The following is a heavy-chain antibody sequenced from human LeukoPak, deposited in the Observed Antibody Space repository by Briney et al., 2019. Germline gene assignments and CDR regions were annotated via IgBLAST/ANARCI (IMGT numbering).Heavy chain of an antibody. J-gene: IGHJ4*02. CDR2: ISGSGGST. Sequence: PGGSLRLSCAASGFTFSSYAMSWVHQAPGKGLEWVSAISGSGGSTYYADSVKGRFTISRDNSKNTLYLQMNSLRAEDTAVYYCAKDRPLLNYYDSSGYFDYWGQGTLVTVSS. V-gene: IGHV3-23*01. CDR1: GFTFSSYA. CDR3: AKDRPLLNYYDSSGYFDY. D-gene: IGHD3-22*01.